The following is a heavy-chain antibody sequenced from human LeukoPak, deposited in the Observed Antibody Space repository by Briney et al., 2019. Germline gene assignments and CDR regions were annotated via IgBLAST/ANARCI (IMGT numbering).Heavy chain of an antibody. J-gene: IGHJ2*01. Sequence: GGSLRLSCAASGFTFSSYEMNWVRQAPGKGLEWVAYISSSGSTTYYADSVKGRFTISRDNSKNTEYLQMNSLRAEDTAVYYCAKDIVVVPAPVGYFDLWGRGTLVTVSS. CDR3: AKDIVVVPAPVGYFDL. CDR1: GFTFSSYE. CDR2: ISSSGSTT. D-gene: IGHD2-2*01. V-gene: IGHV3-23*01.